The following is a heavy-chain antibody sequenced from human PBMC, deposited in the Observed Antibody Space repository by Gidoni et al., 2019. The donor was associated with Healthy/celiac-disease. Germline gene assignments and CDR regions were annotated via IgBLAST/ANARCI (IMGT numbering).Heavy chain of an antibody. D-gene: IGHD3-10*01. CDR2: FDPEDCET. J-gene: IGHJ4*02. CDR3: ATGTMVRGSHPD. V-gene: IGHV1-24*01. CDR1: GYTLTELS. Sequence: QVQLVQSGAEVKKPGAAEKGSCKVSGYTLTELSMHWVRQAPGKGLEWRGGFDPEDCETIYAQKFQGRVTMTDYTSTDTAYMELSSLRSEDTAVYYCATGTMVRGSHPDWGQGTLVTVSS.